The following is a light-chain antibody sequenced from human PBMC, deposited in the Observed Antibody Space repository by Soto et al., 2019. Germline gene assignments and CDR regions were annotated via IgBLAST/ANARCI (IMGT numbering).Light chain of an antibody. CDR1: QSVSSN. Sequence: EIVMTQSPATLSVSPGERATLSCRASQSVSSNLAWYQQKPGQAPRLLIYGASTRATGIPARFSGSGSGTEFTLTISSLQSEDFAVYYCQQYGSSLYTFGQGTKVEIK. V-gene: IGKV3-15*01. CDR2: GAS. CDR3: QQYGSSLYT. J-gene: IGKJ2*01.